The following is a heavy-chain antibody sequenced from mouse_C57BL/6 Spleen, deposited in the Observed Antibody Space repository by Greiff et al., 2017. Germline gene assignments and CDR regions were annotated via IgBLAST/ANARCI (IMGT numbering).Heavy chain of an antibody. D-gene: IGHD2-4*01. Sequence: VQLQQPGAELVRPGTSVKVSCKASGYAFTNYLIEWVKQRPGQGLEWIGVINPGSGGTNYNEKFKGTATLTVDKSSSTAYMQLSSLTSEDSAVXVCARTRDYDDWYFDVWGTGTTVTVSS. J-gene: IGHJ1*03. CDR2: INPGSGGT. CDR3: ARTRDYDDWYFDV. V-gene: IGHV1-54*01. CDR1: GYAFTNYL.